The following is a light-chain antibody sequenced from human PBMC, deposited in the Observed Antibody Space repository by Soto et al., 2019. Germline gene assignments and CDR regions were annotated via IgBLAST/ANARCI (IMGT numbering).Light chain of an antibody. V-gene: IGLV2-14*01. CDR2: EVS. CDR3: CSYAGSTTRVL. CDR1: SSDVDTYKY. Sequence: QSALTQPASVSGSPGQSIIISCTGTSSDVDTYKYVSWYQQHPGKAPKLMIYEVSHRPSGVSDRFSGSKSGNTASLTISGLQAEDEADYNCCSYAGSTTRVLFGGGTKVTV. J-gene: IGLJ2*01.